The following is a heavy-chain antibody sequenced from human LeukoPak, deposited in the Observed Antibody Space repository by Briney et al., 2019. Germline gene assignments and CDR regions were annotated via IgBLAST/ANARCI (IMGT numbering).Heavy chain of an antibody. CDR1: GFTFSSYA. D-gene: IGHD3-22*01. CDR3: LKDMDNNGWG. V-gene: IGHV3-30-3*02. J-gene: IGHJ4*02. Sequence: GRSLRLSCAASGFTFSSYAMHWVRQAPGKGLEWVAVISYDGSNKYYAGSVKGRFTISRDNSKKSLYLQMNSLRPEDTALYYCLKDMDNNGWGWGQGTLVTVSA. CDR2: ISYDGSNK.